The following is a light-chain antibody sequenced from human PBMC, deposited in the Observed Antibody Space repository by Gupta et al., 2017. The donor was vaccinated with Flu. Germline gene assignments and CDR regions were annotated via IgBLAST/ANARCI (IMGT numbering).Light chain of an antibody. J-gene: IGLJ3*02. CDR2: EGS. Sequence: QSALPQPASVSGSPGQSITISCTGTNSDVGAYNLVSWYQQHPGKAPLLMIYEGSPPPSGVSNRFSGFKSDNTASLTISGLQAEDEAHYYCCSYAGKRTWVFGGGTKVTVL. CDR1: NSDVGAYNL. V-gene: IGLV2-23*01. CDR3: CSYAGKRTWV.